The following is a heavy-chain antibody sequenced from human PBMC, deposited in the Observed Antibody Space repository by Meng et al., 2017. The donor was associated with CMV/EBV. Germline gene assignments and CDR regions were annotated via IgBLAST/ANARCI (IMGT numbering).Heavy chain of an antibody. J-gene: IGHJ5*02. Sequence: ASVKVSCKASGGTFTSYDINWVRQATGQGLEWMGWINPNSGGTNYAQKFQGRVTMTRDTSISTAYMELSRLRSDDTAVYYCARGPKNWFDPWGQGTLVTVSS. V-gene: IGHV1-2*02. CDR3: ARGPKNWFDP. CDR1: GGTFTSYD. CDR2: INPNSGGT.